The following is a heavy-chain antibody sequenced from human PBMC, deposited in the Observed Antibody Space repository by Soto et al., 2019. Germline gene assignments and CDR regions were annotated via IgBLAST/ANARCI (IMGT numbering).Heavy chain of an antibody. Sequence: EVQLVESGGGLVQPGGSLRLSCAASGFTFSGYTIHWVRQAPGKGLEYVSAISSNGGTTYYANSVKGRFTISRDNSRNTLYLHMGRLRAEDMAVYYCARAEISNGGYFYDYWGQGTLVTVSS. CDR1: GFTFSGYT. CDR3: ARAEISNGGYFYDY. D-gene: IGHD3-22*01. V-gene: IGHV3-64*01. J-gene: IGHJ4*02. CDR2: ISSNGGTT.